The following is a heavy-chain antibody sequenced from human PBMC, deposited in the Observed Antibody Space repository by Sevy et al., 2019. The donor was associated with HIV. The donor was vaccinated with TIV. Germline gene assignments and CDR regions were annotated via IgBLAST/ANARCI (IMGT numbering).Heavy chain of an antibody. J-gene: IGHJ4*02. Sequence: GGSLRLSCAASGFTFSSYDMHWVRQATGKGLEWVSAIGTAGDPYYPGSVKGRFTISRENAKNSLYLQMNSLRAGETAVYYCARGRRIAAAMYYFDYWGQGTLVTVSS. D-gene: IGHD6-13*01. CDR2: IGTAGDP. CDR3: ARGRRIAAAMYYFDY. CDR1: GFTFSSYD. V-gene: IGHV3-13*05.